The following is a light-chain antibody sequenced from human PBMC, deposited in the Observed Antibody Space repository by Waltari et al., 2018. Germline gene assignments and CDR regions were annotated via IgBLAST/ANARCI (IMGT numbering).Light chain of an antibody. CDR1: QTFRTF. CDR3: QQRSSWPYT. V-gene: IGKV3-11*01. CDR2: DAS. J-gene: IGKJ2*01. Sequence: EIVLTQSPATLTLSPGDTATLSCRASQTFRTFLAWYQQKPGQAPRLLIFDASSRATGISPKFRGSGSGTDFTLTVNNLEPEDFAVYYCQQRSSWPYTFGQGTRVDFK.